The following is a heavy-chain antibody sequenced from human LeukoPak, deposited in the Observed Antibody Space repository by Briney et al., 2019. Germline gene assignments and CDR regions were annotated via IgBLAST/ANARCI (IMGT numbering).Heavy chain of an antibody. CDR2: ISRSSSYI. D-gene: IGHD5-18*01. CDR1: GFTFSSYS. Sequence: GGSLRLSCAGSGFTFSSYSMKWVRQAPGKGLEWVSSISRSSSYIYYADSVKGRFTISRDNAKNSLYLQMNSLRAEDTAVYYCASIYSSSDAFDIWGQGTMVTVSS. V-gene: IGHV3-21*01. CDR3: ASIYSSSDAFDI. J-gene: IGHJ3*02.